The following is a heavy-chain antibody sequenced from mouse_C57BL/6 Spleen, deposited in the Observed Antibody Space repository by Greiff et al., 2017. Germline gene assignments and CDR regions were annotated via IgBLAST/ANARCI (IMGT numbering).Heavy chain of an antibody. V-gene: IGHV1-26*01. CDR3: ARTLITTVVATFDY. CDR2: INPNNGGT. J-gene: IGHJ2*01. Sequence: VQLQQSGPELVKPGASVKISCKASGYTFTDYYMNWVKQSHGKSLEWIGDINPNNGGTSYNQKFKGKATLTVDKSSSTAYMELRSLTSEDSAVYYCARTLITTVVATFDYWGQGTTLTVSS. D-gene: IGHD1-1*01. CDR1: GYTFTDYY.